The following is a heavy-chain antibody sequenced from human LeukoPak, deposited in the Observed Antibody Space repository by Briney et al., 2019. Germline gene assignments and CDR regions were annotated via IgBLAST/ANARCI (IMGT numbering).Heavy chain of an antibody. J-gene: IGHJ4*02. CDR2: IIPIFGIA. D-gene: IGHD4-17*01. V-gene: IGHV1-69*04. CDR1: GGTFSSYA. CDR3: ARLPDDYGDSVSDY. Sequence: GASVKVSCKASGGTFSSYAISWVRQAPGQGLEWMGRIIPIFGIANYAQKFQGRVTITADKSTSTAYMELSSLRSEDTAVYYCARLPDDYGDSVSDYWGQGTLVTVSS.